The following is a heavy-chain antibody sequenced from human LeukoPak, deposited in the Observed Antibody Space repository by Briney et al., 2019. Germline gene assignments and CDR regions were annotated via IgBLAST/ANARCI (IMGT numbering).Heavy chain of an antibody. V-gene: IGHV3-30*02. CDR3: ARLRNSGTGGYYYYGMDV. J-gene: IGHJ6*02. Sequence: GGSLRLSCAASGFTFSSYGMHWVRQAPGKGLEWVAFIRYDGSNKYYADSVKGRFTISRDNSKNTLYLQMNSLRAEDTAVYYCARLRNSGTGGYYYYGMDVWGQGTTVTVSS. CDR1: GFTFSSYG. CDR2: IRYDGSNK. D-gene: IGHD2-21*02.